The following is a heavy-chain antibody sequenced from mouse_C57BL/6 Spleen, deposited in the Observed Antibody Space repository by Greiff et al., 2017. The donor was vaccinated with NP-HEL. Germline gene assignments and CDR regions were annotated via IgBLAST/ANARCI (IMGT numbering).Heavy chain of an antibody. V-gene: IGHV5-16*02. CDR3: ARRDDGYFYWYFDV. D-gene: IGHD2-3*01. J-gene: IGHJ1*03. Sequence: EVKLMESEGGLVQPGSSMKLSCTASGFTFSDYYMAWVRQVPEKGLEWVANINYDGSSTYYLDSLKSRFIISRDNAKNILYLQMSSLKSEDTATYYCARRDDGYFYWYFDVWGTGTTVTVSS. CDR2: INYDGSST. CDR1: GFTFSDYY.